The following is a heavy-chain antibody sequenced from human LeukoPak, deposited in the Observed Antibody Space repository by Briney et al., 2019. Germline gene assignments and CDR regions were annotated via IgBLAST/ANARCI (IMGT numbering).Heavy chain of an antibody. CDR1: GFTFSSYA. CDR2: ISYDGSNK. V-gene: IGHV3-30*04. J-gene: IGHJ4*02. CDR3: ARGDPGGSGWYPEPFDY. D-gene: IGHD6-19*01. Sequence: PGGSLRLSCAASGFTFSSYAMHWVRQAPGKGLEWVAVISYDGSNKYYADSVKGRLTISRDNSKNTLYLQMNSLRAEDTAVYYCARGDPGGSGWYPEPFDYWGQGTLVTVSS.